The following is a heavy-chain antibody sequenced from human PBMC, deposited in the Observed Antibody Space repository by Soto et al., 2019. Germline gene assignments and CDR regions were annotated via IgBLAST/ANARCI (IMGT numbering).Heavy chain of an antibody. CDR3: ARDGIGGTVFRGYLDY. CDR2: IRFDGSNE. D-gene: IGHD1-7*01. J-gene: IGHJ4*02. Sequence: GGSLRLSCAASGFTFSRYAMSWVRQPPGKGQEWEAIIRFDGSNEEYADSVKGRFTISRDNSKNTLYLQMNTLGAEDTAVYYCARDGIGGTVFRGYLDYWGRGTVVTVSS. V-gene: IGHV3-30*02. CDR1: GFTFSRYA.